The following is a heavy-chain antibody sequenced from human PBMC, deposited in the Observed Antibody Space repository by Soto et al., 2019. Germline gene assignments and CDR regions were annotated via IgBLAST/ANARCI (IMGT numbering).Heavy chain of an antibody. V-gene: IGHV5-10-1*01. CDR1: GYSFTSYW. CDR3: ARLEVAALPGVYYYYYGMDV. D-gene: IGHD6-13*01. J-gene: IGHJ6*02. Sequence: PGESLKISCKGSGYSFTSYWISWVRQMPGKGLEWMGRIDPSDSYTNYSPSFQGHVTISAGKSISTAYLQWSSLKASDTAMYYCARLEVAALPGVYYYYYGMDVWGQGTTVTVSS. CDR2: IDPSDSYT.